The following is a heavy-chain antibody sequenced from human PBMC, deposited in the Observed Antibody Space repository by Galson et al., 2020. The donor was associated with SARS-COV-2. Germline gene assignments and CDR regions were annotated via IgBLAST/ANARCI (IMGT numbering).Heavy chain of an antibody. D-gene: IGHD6-19*01. CDR1: GYTFTSYG. Sequence: VKVSCKASGYTFTSYGISWVRQAPGQGLEWMGWISAYNGNTNYAQKLQGRVTMTTDTSTSTAYMELRSLRSDDTAVYYCARVPRISTYSSGWYFYYIDYWGQGTLVTVSS. CDR2: ISAYNGNT. J-gene: IGHJ4*02. V-gene: IGHV1-18*04. CDR3: ARVPRISTYSSGWYFYYIDY.